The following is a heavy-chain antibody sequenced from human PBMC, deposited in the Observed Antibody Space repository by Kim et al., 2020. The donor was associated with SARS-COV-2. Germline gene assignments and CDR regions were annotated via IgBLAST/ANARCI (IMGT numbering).Heavy chain of an antibody. V-gene: IGHV3-23*01. J-gene: IGHJ6*02. CDR2: ISGGAVNK. CDR1: GFTFDTYA. D-gene: IGHD2-21*01. Sequence: GGSLRLSCAASGFTFDTYAMSWVRQAPGKGLEWVAVISGGAVNKFYADSVRGRVTISRDNSKNTMYLQMNSLRDEDTALYYCAKMVIMDGYNYFYYYAMDVWGQGTTVSVSS. CDR3: AKMVIMDGYNYFYYYAMDV.